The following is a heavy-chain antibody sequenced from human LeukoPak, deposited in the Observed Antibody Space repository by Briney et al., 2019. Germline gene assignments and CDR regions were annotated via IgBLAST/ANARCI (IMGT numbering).Heavy chain of an antibody. CDR1: GFTFDDYA. CDR3: AREAYYYGSGSYYGEWFDP. V-gene: IGHV3-9*01. J-gene: IGHJ5*02. D-gene: IGHD3-10*01. CDR2: ISWNSGSI. Sequence: PGGSLRLSCAASGFTFDDYAMHWVRQAPGKGPEWVSGISWNSGSIGYADSVKGRFTISRDNAKNSLYLQMNSLRAEDTAVYYCAREAYYYGSGSYYGEWFDPWGQGTLVTVSS.